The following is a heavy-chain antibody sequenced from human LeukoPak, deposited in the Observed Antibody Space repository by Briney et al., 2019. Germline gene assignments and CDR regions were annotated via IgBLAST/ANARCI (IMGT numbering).Heavy chain of an antibody. D-gene: IGHD5-24*01. CDR3: ATDHSMANTAWWFDP. CDR2: INPSGTGT. J-gene: IGHJ5*02. CDR1: GYTITNNY. Sequence: EASVKVSCKASGYTITNNYMHWVRQAHGQGLEWMGVINPSGTGTSYAQKFQGRITMSRDTSTSTVYMELSSLRSEDTAFYYCATDHSMANTAWWFDPWGQGTLVTVSS. V-gene: IGHV1-46*01.